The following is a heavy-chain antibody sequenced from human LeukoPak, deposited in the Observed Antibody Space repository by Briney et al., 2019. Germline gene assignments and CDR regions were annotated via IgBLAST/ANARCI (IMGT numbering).Heavy chain of an antibody. CDR3: ARLGYSYSLYYFDY. D-gene: IGHD5-18*01. CDR2: IYHSGST. J-gene: IGHJ4*02. Sequence: SQTLSLTCTVSGVSISSGGYYWSWIRQPPGKGLEWIGYIYHSGSTYYNPSLKSRVTISVDRSKNQFSLKLSSVTAADTAVYYCARLGYSYSLYYFDYWGQGTLVTVSS. V-gene: IGHV4-30-2*01. CDR1: GVSISSGGYY.